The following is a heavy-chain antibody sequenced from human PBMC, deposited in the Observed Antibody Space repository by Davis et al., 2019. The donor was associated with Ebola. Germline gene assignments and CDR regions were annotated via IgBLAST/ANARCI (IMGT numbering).Heavy chain of an antibody. CDR3: ARPHLLRYFDWLSSGAFDI. J-gene: IGHJ3*02. D-gene: IGHD3-9*01. Sequence: ASVKVSCKASGGTFSSYAINWVRQATGQGLEWMGWMNPNSGNTGYAQKFQGRVTMTRNTSISTAYMELSSLRSEDTAVYYCARPHLLRYFDWLSSGAFDIWGQGTMVTVSS. V-gene: IGHV1-8*02. CDR1: GGTFSSYA. CDR2: MNPNSGNT.